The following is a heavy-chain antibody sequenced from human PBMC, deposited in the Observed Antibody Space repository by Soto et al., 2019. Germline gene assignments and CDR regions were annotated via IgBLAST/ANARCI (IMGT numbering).Heavy chain of an antibody. CDR1: GYTFTSYG. CDR2: ISAYNGNT. CDR3: ARDTYDFWSGYRDWFDP. D-gene: IGHD3-3*01. J-gene: IGHJ5*02. V-gene: IGHV1-18*01. Sequence: QVQLVQSGAEVKKPGASVKVSCKASGYTFTSYGISWVRQAPGQGLEWMGWISAYNGNTNYAQKLQGRFTKTTDPPXSXXDMERRSLRSDDTAVYYCARDTYDFWSGYRDWFDPWGQGTLVTVSS.